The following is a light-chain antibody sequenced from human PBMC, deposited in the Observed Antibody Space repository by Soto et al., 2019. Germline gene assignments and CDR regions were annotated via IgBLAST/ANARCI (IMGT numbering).Light chain of an antibody. J-gene: IGKJ1*01. V-gene: IGKV1-5*03. CDR3: QQYRRLWS. Sequence: DIQMTQSPSTLSASVGARVTITCRASQSISDWLAWYQQKPGEIPKLLIYKASSLETGVPSRFSGSGSETEFTLTIISLQPDDFETYDCQQYRRLWSFGQGTRVEIK. CDR2: KAS. CDR1: QSISDW.